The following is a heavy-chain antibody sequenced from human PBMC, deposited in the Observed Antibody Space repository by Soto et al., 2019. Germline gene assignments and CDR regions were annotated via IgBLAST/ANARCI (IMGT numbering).Heavy chain of an antibody. CDR1: GGTFSSYT. CDR2: IIPILGIA. D-gene: IGHD1-26*01. J-gene: IGHJ5*02. V-gene: IGHV1-69*02. Sequence: QVQLVQSGAEVKKPGSSVKVSCKASGGTFSSYTISWVRQAPGQGLEWMGRIIPILGIANYAQKFQGRVTSTADKSTSTAYMELSSLRSEDTAVYYCARGVVGATRWFDPWGQGTLVTVSS. CDR3: ARGVVGATRWFDP.